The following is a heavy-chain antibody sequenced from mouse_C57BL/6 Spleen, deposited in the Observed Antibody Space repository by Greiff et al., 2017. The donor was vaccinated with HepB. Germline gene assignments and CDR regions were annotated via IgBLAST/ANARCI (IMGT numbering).Heavy chain of an antibody. CDR3: ARDVGYYGRGAMDY. CDR1: GFTFSDYY. CDR2: INYDGSST. Sequence: EVKLVESEGGLVQPGSSMKLSCTASGFTFSDYYMAWVRQVPEKGLEWVANINYDGSSTYYLDSLKSRFIISRDNAKNILYLQMSSLKSEDTATYYCARDVGYYGRGAMDYWGQGTSVTVSS. D-gene: IGHD1-2*01. J-gene: IGHJ4*01. V-gene: IGHV5-16*01.